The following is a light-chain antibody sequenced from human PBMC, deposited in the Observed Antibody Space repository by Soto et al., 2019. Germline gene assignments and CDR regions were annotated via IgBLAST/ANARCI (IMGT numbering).Light chain of an antibody. V-gene: IGKV3D-20*02. CDR1: QSVSRNY. CDR2: GAS. Sequence: LTRSRATRSFTPGEGCTLACEASQSVSRNYLAWYQQKPGQGPRRLIYGASSRATGVPDRFSGSGSGTDFSLTISGLEPEDFAAYYCQQRRGWPRTFGQGTKVDIK. J-gene: IGKJ1*01. CDR3: QQRRGWPRT.